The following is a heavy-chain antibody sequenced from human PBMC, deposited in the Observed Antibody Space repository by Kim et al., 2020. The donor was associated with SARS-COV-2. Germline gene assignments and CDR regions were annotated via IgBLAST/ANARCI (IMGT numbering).Heavy chain of an antibody. CDR3: ARHVSYSGYDHPGIAVAGHFDY. Sequence: GESLKISCKGSGYSFTSYWISWVRQMPGKGLEWMGRIDPSDSYTNYSPSFQGHVTISADKSISTAYLQWSSLKASDTAMYYCARHVSYSGYDHPGIAVAGHFDYWGQGTLVTVSS. D-gene: IGHD6-19*01. CDR1: GYSFTSYW. CDR2: IDPSDSYT. J-gene: IGHJ4*02. V-gene: IGHV5-10-1*01.